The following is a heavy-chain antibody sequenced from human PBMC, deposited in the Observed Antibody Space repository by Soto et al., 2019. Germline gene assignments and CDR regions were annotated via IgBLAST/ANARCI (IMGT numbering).Heavy chain of an antibody. CDR1: GFTFSSYA. Sequence: EVQLLESGGGLVQPGGSLRLSCAASGFTFSSYAMSWVRQAPGKGLEWVSAISGSGGSTYYADSVKGRFTISRDNSKNTLYQQMNSLRAEDTAVYYCAKWVRWELRGGMDVWGQGTTVTVSS. J-gene: IGHJ6*02. V-gene: IGHV3-23*01. CDR3: AKWVRWELRGGMDV. CDR2: ISGSGGST. D-gene: IGHD1-26*01.